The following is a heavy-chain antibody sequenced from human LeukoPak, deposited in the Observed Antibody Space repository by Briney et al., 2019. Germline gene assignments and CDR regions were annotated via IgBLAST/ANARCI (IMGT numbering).Heavy chain of an antibody. CDR3: ARGLDYGLYYWYYYMDV. V-gene: IGHV1-8*01. J-gene: IGHJ6*03. CDR2: MNPNSGNT. Sequence: ASVKVSCKASGYTFTSYDINWVRQATGQGLEWMGWMNPNSGNTGYAQKFQGRVTMTRNTSISTAYMELSSLRSEDTDVYYCARGLDYGLYYWYYYMDVWGKGTTVTVSS. D-gene: IGHD4-17*01. CDR1: GYTFTSYD.